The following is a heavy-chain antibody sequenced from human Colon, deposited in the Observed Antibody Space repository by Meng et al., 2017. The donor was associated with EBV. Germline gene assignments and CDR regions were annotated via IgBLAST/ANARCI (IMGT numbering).Heavy chain of an antibody. CDR2: IYYSVST. CDR3: ARVSSGWDYFDY. D-gene: IGHD6-19*01. CDR1: GGSDSSGGYY. J-gene: IGHJ4*02. Sequence: QVQIQASGPGLVKPSQTLSLTCTVSGGSDSSGGYYWTWIRQHPGKGLEWFGHIYYSVSTFYNPSLKRRVIISIDTSKNQFSLNLRSVTAADTAVYYCARVSSGWDYFDYWGQGTLVTVSS. V-gene: IGHV4-31*03.